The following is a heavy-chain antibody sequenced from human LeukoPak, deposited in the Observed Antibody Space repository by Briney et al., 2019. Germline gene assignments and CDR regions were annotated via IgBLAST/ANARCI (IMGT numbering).Heavy chain of an antibody. Sequence: ASVKVSCKASGYTFTAYYIHWVRQAPGQGLEWMGRINPNSGGTNYAQNFQGRVTVTRDTFISAAYMELSRLRSDDTAVYYCARAGVGYYYDSSGYYPYFDLWGRGTLVTVSS. CDR3: ARAGVGYYYDSSGYYPYFDL. J-gene: IGHJ2*01. V-gene: IGHV1-2*06. CDR1: GYTFTAYY. CDR2: INPNSGGT. D-gene: IGHD3-22*01.